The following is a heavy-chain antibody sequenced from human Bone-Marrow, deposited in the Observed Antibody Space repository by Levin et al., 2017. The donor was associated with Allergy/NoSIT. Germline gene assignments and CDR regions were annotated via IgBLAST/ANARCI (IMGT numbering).Heavy chain of an antibody. CDR1: GFTFSNAW. D-gene: IGHD2-2*01. Sequence: GESLKISCAASGFTFSNAWMSWVRQAPGKGLEWVGRIKSKTDGGTTDYAAPVKGRFTISRDDSKNTLYLQMNSLKTEDTAVYYCSPLCIWSSTSCYAGDYWGQGTLVTVSS. CDR2: IKSKTDGGTT. J-gene: IGHJ4*02. V-gene: IGHV3-15*01. CDR3: SPLCIWSSTSCYAGDY.